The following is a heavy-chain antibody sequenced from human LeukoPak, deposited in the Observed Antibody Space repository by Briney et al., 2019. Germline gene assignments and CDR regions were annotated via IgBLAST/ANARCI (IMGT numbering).Heavy chain of an antibody. CDR2: IIPILGIA. V-gene: IGHV1-69*04. CDR3: AREKYYYDSSGPYYFDY. D-gene: IGHD3-22*01. Sequence: SVKVSCKASGGTFSSYAISWVRQAPEQGLEWMGRIIPILGIANYAQKFQGRVTITADKSTSTAYMELSSLRSEDTAVYYCAREKYYYDSSGPYYFDYWGQGTLVTVSS. J-gene: IGHJ4*02. CDR1: GGTFSSYA.